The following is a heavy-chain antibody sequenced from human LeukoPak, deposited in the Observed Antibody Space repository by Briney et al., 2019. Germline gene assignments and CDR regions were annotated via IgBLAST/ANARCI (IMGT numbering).Heavy chain of an antibody. J-gene: IGHJ4*02. Sequence: GGSLRLSCAASGFTFSSYAMSWVRQAPGKGLEWVSAISGSGGSTYYADSVKGRFTISRDNSKNTLYLQMNSLRAEDTAVYYCARSHLGAYYFDYWGQGTLVTVSS. V-gene: IGHV3-23*01. CDR1: GFTFSSYA. CDR2: ISGSGGST. D-gene: IGHD1-26*01. CDR3: ARSHLGAYYFDY.